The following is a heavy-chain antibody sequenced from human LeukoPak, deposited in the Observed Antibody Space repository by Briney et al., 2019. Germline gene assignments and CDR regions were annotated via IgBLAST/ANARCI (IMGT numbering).Heavy chain of an antibody. CDR1: GGSINNYY. V-gene: IGHV4-4*07. CDR3: ARIYPALFDN. D-gene: IGHD3-16*02. J-gene: IGHJ4*02. Sequence: PSETLSLTCNVSGGSINNYYWNWIRQPAGKGLEWIGRIYGDGSANYNPSLKSRVTMSVDTSKNQFSLKLISLTAADTAVYHCARIYPALFDNWGQGTLVTVSS. CDR2: IYGDGSA.